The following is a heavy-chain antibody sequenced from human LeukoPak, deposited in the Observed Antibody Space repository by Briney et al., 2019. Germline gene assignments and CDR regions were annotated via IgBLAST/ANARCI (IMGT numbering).Heavy chain of an antibody. J-gene: IGHJ6*04. Sequence: GGSLRLSCAASGFTFSNYAIHWVRQAPGKGLEYVSAISRSGGTTYYANSVKGRFTISRDNSKNTLYLQMNSLRAEDTAVYYCARDFRGWYSDVWGKGTTVTISS. CDR1: GFTFSNYA. CDR3: ARDFRGWYSDV. D-gene: IGHD6-19*01. CDR2: ISRSGGTT. V-gene: IGHV3-64*01.